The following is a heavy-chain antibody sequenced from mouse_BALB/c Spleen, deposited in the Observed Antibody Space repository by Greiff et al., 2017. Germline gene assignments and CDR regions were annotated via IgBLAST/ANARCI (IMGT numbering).Heavy chain of an antibody. V-gene: IGHV5-12-2*01. CDR3: ARRYGNLYYAMDY. D-gene: IGHD2-10*02. CDR2: ISNGGGST. CDR1: GFTFSSYT. Sequence: EVKLVESGGGLVQPGGSLKLSCAASGFTFSSYTMSWVRQTPEKRLEWVAYISNGGGSTYYPDTVKGRFTISRDNAENTLYLQMISLTSEDPAMYYWARRYGNLYYAMDYWGQGTSVTVSS. J-gene: IGHJ4*01.